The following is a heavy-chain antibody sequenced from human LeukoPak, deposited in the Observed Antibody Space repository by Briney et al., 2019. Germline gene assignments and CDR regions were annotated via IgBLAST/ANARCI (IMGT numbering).Heavy chain of an antibody. D-gene: IGHD6-19*01. CDR1: GGSLSSGDYY. J-gene: IGHJ4*02. CDR3: ARYAVAGTSDSDY. V-gene: IGHV4-30-4*01. CDR2: IYYSGST. Sequence: SQTLSLTCTVSGGSLSSGDYYWRWIRQPPGKGLEWIGYIYYSGSTYYNPSLKSRVTISVDTSKNQFSLKLSSVTAADTAVYYCARYAVAGTSDSDYWGQGTLVTVSS.